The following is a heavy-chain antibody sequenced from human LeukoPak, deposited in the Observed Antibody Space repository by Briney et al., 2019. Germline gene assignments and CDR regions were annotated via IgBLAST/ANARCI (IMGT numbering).Heavy chain of an antibody. CDR3: ARGPEAGDGFWYFDL. D-gene: IGHD3-16*01. V-gene: IGHV4-4*07. CDR2: IYTSGST. Sequence: SETLSLTCTVSGGSISSYYWSWIRQPAGKGLEWIGRIYTSGSTNYNPSLKSRVTMSVDTSKTQFSLKLNSVTAADTAVYYCARGPEAGDGFWYFDLWGRGTLVTVSS. CDR1: GGSISSYY. J-gene: IGHJ2*01.